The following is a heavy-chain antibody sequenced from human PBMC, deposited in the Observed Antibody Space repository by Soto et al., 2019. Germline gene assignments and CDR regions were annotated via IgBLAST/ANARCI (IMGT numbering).Heavy chain of an antibody. Sequence: SETLSLTCTVSGGTISSYYWSWIRQPPGKGLEWIGYIYYSGSTNYNPSLKSRGTTSVDTSKHRFSLKLRSVTAADTAVYSCARAHSWFDPWGQGPLVTVSS. V-gene: IGHV4-59*01. CDR1: GGTISSYY. D-gene: IGHD2-21*01. J-gene: IGHJ5*02. CDR2: IYYSGST. CDR3: ARAHSWFDP.